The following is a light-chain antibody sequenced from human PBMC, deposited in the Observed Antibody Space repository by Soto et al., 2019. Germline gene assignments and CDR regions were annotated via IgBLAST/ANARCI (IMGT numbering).Light chain of an antibody. CDR1: QSVSSN. V-gene: IGKV3-15*01. Sequence: EIVMTQSPATLSVSPGERVTLSCRASQSVSSNLAWYQQKPGQAPRLLIYGAFTRATGIPARFSGSGSGTEFILTISSLQSEDFAVYYCQQYKNWPPLTFGGGTKVEIK. CDR3: QQYKNWPPLT. CDR2: GAF. J-gene: IGKJ4*01.